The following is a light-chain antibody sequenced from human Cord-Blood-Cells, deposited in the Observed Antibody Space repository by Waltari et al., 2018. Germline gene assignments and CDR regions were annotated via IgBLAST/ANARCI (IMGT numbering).Light chain of an antibody. J-gene: IGLJ1*01. Sequence: QSALTQPRSVYGSPGQSVTISCTGTSSDVGGYNYVSWYQQHPGKAPKLMIEDVSKRPSGVPERFAGSKSGNTASLTISGLQAEDEAEYYCCSYAGSYTYVFGTGTKVTVL. CDR1: SSDVGGYNY. V-gene: IGLV2-11*01. CDR2: DVS. CDR3: CSYAGSYTYV.